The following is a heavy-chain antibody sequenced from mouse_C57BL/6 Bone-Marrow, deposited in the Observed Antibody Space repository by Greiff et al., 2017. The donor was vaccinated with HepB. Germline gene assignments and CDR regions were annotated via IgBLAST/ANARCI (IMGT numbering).Heavy chain of an antibody. CDR3: ARRTYDYDEGAWFAY. CDR2: INPSTGGT. CDR1: GYSFTGYY. V-gene: IGHV1-42*01. D-gene: IGHD2-4*01. J-gene: IGHJ3*01. Sequence: EVQLVESGPELVKPGASVKISCKASGYSFTGYYMNWVKQSPEKSLEWIGEINPSTGGTTYNQKFKAKATLTVDKSSSTAYMQLKSLTSEDSAVYYCARRTYDYDEGAWFAYWGQGTLVTVSA.